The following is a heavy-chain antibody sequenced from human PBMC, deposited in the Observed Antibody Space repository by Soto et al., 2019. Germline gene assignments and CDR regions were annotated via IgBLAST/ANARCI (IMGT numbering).Heavy chain of an antibody. CDR2: INPNSGGT. Sequence: ASVKVSCKASGYTFTGYYMHCVRQAPGQVQEWMGWINPNSGGTNYAQKFQGRVTMTRDTSISTAYMELSRLRSDDTAVYYCARGGLGGYEGPVGWFDPWGQGTLVTVSS. CDR1: GYTFTGYY. J-gene: IGHJ5*02. V-gene: IGHV1-2*02. D-gene: IGHD5-12*01. CDR3: ARGGLGGYEGPVGWFDP.